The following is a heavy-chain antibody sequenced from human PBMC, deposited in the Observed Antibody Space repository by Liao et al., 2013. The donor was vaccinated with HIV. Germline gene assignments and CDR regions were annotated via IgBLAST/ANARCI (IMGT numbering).Heavy chain of an antibody. CDR2: INYSGDT. V-gene: IGHV4-59*01. CDR1: GGTISSYF. Sequence: QVQLQESGPGLVKPSETLSLTCSVSGGTISSYFWSWIRQSPGKGLEWIGYINYSGDTKYNPSLKSRVSISMDTSKTQFSLTLMSVTGADTAVYYCARDTNFWSGSGGIDLWGQGNLVTVSP. D-gene: IGHD3-3*01. J-gene: IGHJ5*02. CDR3: ARDTNFWSGSGGIDL.